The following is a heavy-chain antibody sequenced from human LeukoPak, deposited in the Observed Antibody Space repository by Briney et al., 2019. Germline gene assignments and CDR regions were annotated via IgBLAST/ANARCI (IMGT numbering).Heavy chain of an antibody. J-gene: IGHJ4*02. D-gene: IGHD2-21*02. CDR2: ISYDGSNK. CDR3: ARDGDCPFDY. V-gene: IGHV3-30*01. Sequence: PGRSLRLSCAASGFTFSNYAMHWVRQAPGKGLEWVAVISYDGSNKYYADSVKGRFTISRDNSKNTLYLQMNSLRAEDTAVYYCARDGDCPFDYWGQGTLVTVSS. CDR1: GFTFSNYA.